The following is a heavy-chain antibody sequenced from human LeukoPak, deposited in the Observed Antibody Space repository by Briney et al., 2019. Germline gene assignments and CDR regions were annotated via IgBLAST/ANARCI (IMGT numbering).Heavy chain of an antibody. V-gene: IGHV3-20*04. CDR2: INWNGGST. CDR1: GFTFDDYG. J-gene: IGHJ4*02. CDR3: ARDIGHGYFDY. Sequence: GGSLRLSCAASGFTFDDYGMSWVRQAPGKGLEWVSGINWNGGSTGYADSVKGRFTISRDNAKNSLYPQMNSLRAEDTAVYYCARDIGHGYFDYWGQGTLVTVSS.